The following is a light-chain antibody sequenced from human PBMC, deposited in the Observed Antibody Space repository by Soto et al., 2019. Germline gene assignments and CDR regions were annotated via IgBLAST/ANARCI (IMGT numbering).Light chain of an antibody. CDR2: EVS. Sequence: QSALTQPASVSGSPGQSITISCTGTSSDVGAYNYVSWYQQHPGKAPKLMIYEVSNRPSGVSNRFSGSKSDNTASLTISGLQAEDEADYYCSSYTSSSTLWVFGGGTQLTVL. CDR3: SSYTSSSTLWV. J-gene: IGLJ3*02. V-gene: IGLV2-14*01. CDR1: SSDVGAYNY.